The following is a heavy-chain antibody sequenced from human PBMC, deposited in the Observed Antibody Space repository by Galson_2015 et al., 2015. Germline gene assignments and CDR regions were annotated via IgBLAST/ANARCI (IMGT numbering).Heavy chain of an antibody. CDR2: INPNSGGT. CDR3: ARCFPVSSTSCYGY. J-gene: IGHJ4*02. Sequence: SVKVSCKASGYTFTGYYMHWVRQAPGQGLEWMGRINPNSGGTNYAQKFQSRVTMTRDTSISTAYMELSRLRSDDTAVYYCARCFPVSSTSCYGYWGQGTLVTVSS. D-gene: IGHD2-2*01. CDR1: GYTFTGYY. V-gene: IGHV1-2*06.